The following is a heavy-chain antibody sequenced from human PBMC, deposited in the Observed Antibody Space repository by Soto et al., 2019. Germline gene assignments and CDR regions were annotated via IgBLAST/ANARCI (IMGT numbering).Heavy chain of an antibody. J-gene: IGHJ6*02. CDR2: IRSKANSYAT. CDR1: GFTFSGSA. D-gene: IGHD6-19*01. CDR3: TRSKLVSLAVAGTYYYYGMDV. V-gene: IGHV3-73*01. Sequence: GGSLRLSCAASGFTFSGSAMHWVRQASGKGLEWVGRIRSKANSYATAYAASVKGRFTISRDDSKNTAYLQMNSLKTEDTAVYYCTRSKLVSLAVAGTYYYYGMDVWGQGTTVTVSS.